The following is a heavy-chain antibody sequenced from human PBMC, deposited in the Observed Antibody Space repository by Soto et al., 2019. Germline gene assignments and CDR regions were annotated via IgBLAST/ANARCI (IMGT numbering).Heavy chain of an antibody. CDR2: IIPIFGTA. D-gene: IGHD6-13*01. CDR1: GGTFSSYA. V-gene: IGHV1-69*01. J-gene: IGHJ6*02. CDR3: ARERPRIAAAGQYYYGMDV. Sequence: QVQLVQSGAEVKKPGSSVKVSCKASGGTFSSYAISWVRQAPGQGLEWMGGIIPIFGTANYAQKFQGRVTITADECTSTAYMELSSLRSEDTAVYYCARERPRIAAAGQYYYGMDVWGQGTTVTVSS.